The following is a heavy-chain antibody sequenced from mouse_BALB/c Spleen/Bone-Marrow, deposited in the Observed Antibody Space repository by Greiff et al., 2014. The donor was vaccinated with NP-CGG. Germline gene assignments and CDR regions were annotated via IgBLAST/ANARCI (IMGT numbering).Heavy chain of an antibody. CDR3: TRWVYYGSSYFDY. Sequence: VQLQQSGAEFVRPGALVKLSCNASGFNIKDYYMHWVEQRPEQGLEWIGWIDPENGNTIYDPKFPGKASITADTSSNTAYLQLSSLTSEDTAVYYCTRWVYYGSSYFDYWGQGTTLTVSS. V-gene: IGHV14-1*02. D-gene: IGHD1-1*01. CDR2: IDPENGNT. CDR1: GFNIKDYY. J-gene: IGHJ2*01.